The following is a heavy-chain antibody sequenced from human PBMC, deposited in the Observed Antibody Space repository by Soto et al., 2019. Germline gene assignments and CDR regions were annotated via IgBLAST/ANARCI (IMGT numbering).Heavy chain of an antibody. CDR2: INPSGGST. V-gene: IGHV1-46*03. J-gene: IGHJ6*03. CDR1: GYTFTSYY. CDR3: ASGYYDFDYYYYYMDV. Sequence: ASVKVSCKASGYTFTSYYMHWVRQAPGQGLEWMGIINPSGGSTSYAQKFQGRVTMTRDTSTSTVYMELSSLRSEDTAVYYRASGYYDFDYYYYYMDVWGKGTTVTVSS. D-gene: IGHD3-3*01.